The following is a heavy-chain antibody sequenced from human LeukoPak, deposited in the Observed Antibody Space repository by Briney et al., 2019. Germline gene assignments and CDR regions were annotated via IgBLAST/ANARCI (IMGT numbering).Heavy chain of an antibody. J-gene: IGHJ4*02. CDR2: IKQDGSEK. D-gene: IGHD3-22*01. CDR3: VRDGDTSGYTN. V-gene: IGHV3-7*01. Sequence: GGSLRLSCAVSGFTFSSYWMHWVRQAPGKGLEWVANIKQDGSEKYYVDSVKGRFTISRDNAKNSLYLQMNSLRAEGTAVYSCVRDGDTSGYTNWGQGTLVTVSS. CDR1: GFTFSSYW.